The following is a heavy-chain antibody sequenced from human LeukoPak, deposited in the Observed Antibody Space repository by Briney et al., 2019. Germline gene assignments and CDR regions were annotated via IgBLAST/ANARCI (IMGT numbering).Heavy chain of an antibody. CDR1: GFTFISYG. CDR2: IRYDGSNK. J-gene: IGHJ4*02. Sequence: PGGSLRLSCAASGFTFISYGMHWVRQAPGKGLEWVAFIRYDGSNKYYADSVKGRFTISRDNSKNTLYLQMNSLRAEDTAVYYCAKDLRYYYGSGNGDYWGQGTLVTVSS. CDR3: AKDLRYYYGSGNGDY. V-gene: IGHV3-30*02. D-gene: IGHD3-10*01.